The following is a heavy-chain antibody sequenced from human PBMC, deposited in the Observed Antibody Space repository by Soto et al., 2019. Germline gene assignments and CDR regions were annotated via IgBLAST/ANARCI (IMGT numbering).Heavy chain of an antibody. CDR1: GGSISSSSYY. Sequence: SETLSLTCTVSGGSISSSSYYWGWIRQPPGKGLEWIGSIYYSGSTYYNPSLKSRVTISVDTSKNQFSLKLSSVTAADTAVYYCARVGLFLGYCSGCSCYSENYYYSYMDVWGKGTRVTVSS. V-gene: IGHV4-39*01. D-gene: IGHD2-15*01. CDR2: IYYSGST. J-gene: IGHJ6*03. CDR3: ARVGLFLGYCSGCSCYSENYYYSYMDV.